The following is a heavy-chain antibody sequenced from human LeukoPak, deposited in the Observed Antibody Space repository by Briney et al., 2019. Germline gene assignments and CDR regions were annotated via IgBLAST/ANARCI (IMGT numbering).Heavy chain of an antibody. V-gene: IGHV1-8*01. J-gene: IGHJ4*02. CDR2: MNPNSGNT. CDR3: ASRAYCGGDCYSPFDY. Sequence: ASVKVSCKASGYTFTSYDINWVRQATGQGLEWMGWMNPNSGNTGYAQKFQGRVTMTRNTSMSTAYMELSSLRSEDTAVYYCASRAYCGGDCYSPFDYWGQGTLVTVSS. D-gene: IGHD2-21*02. CDR1: GYTFTSYD.